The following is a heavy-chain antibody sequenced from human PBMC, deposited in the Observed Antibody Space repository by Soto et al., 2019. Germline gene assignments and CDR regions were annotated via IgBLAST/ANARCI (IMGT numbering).Heavy chain of an antibody. Sequence: QVQLVQSGAEVKKPGSSVKVSCKASGGTVSSYTISWVRQAPGQGLEWMGGIIPVFGTVNYAQKLQGRVTITADESTSTAYMELSRLRSEDTAVYYCARWYCLGGSCSKYNYHCMHVWGQGPTVTVSS. CDR1: GGTVSSYT. D-gene: IGHD2-15*01. CDR2: IIPVFGTV. CDR3: ARWYCLGGSCSKYNYHCMHV. J-gene: IGHJ6*02. V-gene: IGHV1-69*12.